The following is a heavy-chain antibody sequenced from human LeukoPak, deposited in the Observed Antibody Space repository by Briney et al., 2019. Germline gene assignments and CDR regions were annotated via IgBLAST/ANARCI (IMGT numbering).Heavy chain of an antibody. CDR3: ARDYCTTTSCYGTSGY. CDR2: INRDETTT. V-gene: IGHV3-74*01. CDR1: GYTFSSHC. Sequence: GASLKLSCTASGYTFSSHCMHWVRQAPGQGLVWISLINRDETTTSYADSVKGRFTISRDNAKNTLYLQMNSLRAEDTAVYYCARDYCTTTSCYGTSGYWGQGTLVTVSS. D-gene: IGHD2-2*01. J-gene: IGHJ4*02.